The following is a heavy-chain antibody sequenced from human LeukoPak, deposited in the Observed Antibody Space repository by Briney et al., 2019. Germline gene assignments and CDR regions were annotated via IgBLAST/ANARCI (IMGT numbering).Heavy chain of an antibody. CDR1: GFTFSNAW. V-gene: IGHV4-4*02. D-gene: IGHD2-2*01. CDR2: IYYSGST. CDR3: ARDWRFRWNNVVARFDP. Sequence: PGGSLRLSCAASGFTFSNAWMSWVRQAPGKGLEWIGSIYYSGSTYYNPSLKSRVTISVDTSKNQFSLKLSSVTAADTAVYYCARDWRFRWNNVVARFDPWGQGTLVTVSS. J-gene: IGHJ5*02.